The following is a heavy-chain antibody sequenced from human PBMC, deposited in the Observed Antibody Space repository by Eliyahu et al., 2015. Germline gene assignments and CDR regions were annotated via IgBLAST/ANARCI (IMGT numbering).Heavy chain of an antibody. CDR3: AKGDTSAWYAYRF. V-gene: IGHV3-23*01. CDR1: GFTFSSYA. CDR2: VSDSGGKT. D-gene: IGHD6-13*01. Sequence: EVQLLESGGGLVQPGGSLXLSCAASGFTFSSYAMSWVRQGPGKGLEWVSTVSDSGGKTYYADSVKGRFTISRDNSKDTMFLQMNILRAEDTAVYYCAKGDTSAWYAYRFWGRGTRVTVSS. J-gene: IGHJ4*02.